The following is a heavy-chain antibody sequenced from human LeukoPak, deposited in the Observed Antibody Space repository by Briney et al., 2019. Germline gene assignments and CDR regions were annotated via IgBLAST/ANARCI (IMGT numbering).Heavy chain of an antibody. D-gene: IGHD3-3*01. V-gene: IGHV4-59*01. Sequence: KPSETLSLTCTVSGGSISSYYWSWIRQPPGKGLEWIGYIYYSGSTNYNPSLKSRVTISVDTSKNQFSLKLSSVTAADTAVYYCARDNSDDFWSGYYNREAWFDPWGQGTLVTVSS. J-gene: IGHJ5*02. CDR1: GGSISSYY. CDR2: IYYSGST. CDR3: ARDNSDDFWSGYYNREAWFDP.